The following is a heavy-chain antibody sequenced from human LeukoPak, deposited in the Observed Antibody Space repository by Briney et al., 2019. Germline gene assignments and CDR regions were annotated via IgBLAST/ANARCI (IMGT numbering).Heavy chain of an antibody. Sequence: GGSLRLSCAASGFTFSSYAMHWVRQAPGKGLEWVAVISYGGSNKYYADSVKGRFTISRDNSKNTLYLQMNSLRAEDTAVYYCARDREDIVVVPAAISWGQGTLVTVSS. CDR3: ARDREDIVVVPAAIS. J-gene: IGHJ4*02. CDR1: GFTFSSYA. CDR2: ISYGGSNK. D-gene: IGHD2-2*02. V-gene: IGHV3-30-3*01.